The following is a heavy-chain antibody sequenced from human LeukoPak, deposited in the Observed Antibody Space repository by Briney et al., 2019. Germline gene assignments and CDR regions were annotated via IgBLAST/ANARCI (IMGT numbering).Heavy chain of an antibody. J-gene: IGHJ6*03. V-gene: IGHV4-4*07. Sequence: SETLSLTCTVSGGSIGSYYWSWIRQPPGKGLEWIGRIYTSGSTNYNPSLKSRVTMSVDTSKNQFSLKLSSVTAADTAVYYCARDFPDPYGSGSYYYYMDVWGKGTTVTISS. CDR3: ARDFPDPYGSGSYYYYMDV. D-gene: IGHD3-10*01. CDR1: GGSIGSYY. CDR2: IYTSGST.